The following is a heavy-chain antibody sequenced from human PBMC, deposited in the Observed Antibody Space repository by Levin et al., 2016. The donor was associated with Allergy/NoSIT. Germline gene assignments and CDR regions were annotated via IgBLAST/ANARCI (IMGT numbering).Heavy chain of an antibody. CDR2: IKPSGGST. J-gene: IGHJ4*02. CDR3: ARAYYDYGRYYFDY. V-gene: IGHV1-46*03. D-gene: IGHD4-17*01. CDR1: GYTFTSHY. Sequence: ASVKVSCKASGYTFTSHYMHWVRQAPGQGPEWMGRIKPSGGSTSYAQKFQGRVTMTRDTSTSTVYMELSSLRSEDTAVYYCARAYYDYGRYYFDYWGQGTLVTVSS.